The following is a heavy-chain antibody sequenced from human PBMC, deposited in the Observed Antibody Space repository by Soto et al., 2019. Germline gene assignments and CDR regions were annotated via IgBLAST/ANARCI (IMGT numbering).Heavy chain of an antibody. D-gene: IGHD3-16*01. J-gene: IGHJ4*02. V-gene: IGHV1-3*01. CDR2: IFPGNGNT. Sequence: QIQLVQSGAVVKKPGASVTVSCKASGYTFTAHTLHWVRQAPGQRLEWMGWIFPGNGNTRYSQNLQGRVTIGSDTSATTAYMEWSSLGSEDTAVYYCAREMAGWGPPQDRGQGTLVIVSS. CDR3: AREMAGWGPPQD. CDR1: GYTFTAHT.